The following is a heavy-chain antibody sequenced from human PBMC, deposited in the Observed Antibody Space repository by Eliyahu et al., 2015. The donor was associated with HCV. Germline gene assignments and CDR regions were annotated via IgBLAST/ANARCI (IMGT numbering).Heavy chain of an antibody. CDR1: GGSISSYY. V-gene: IGHV4-59*01. J-gene: IGHJ4*02. Sequence: QVQLQESGPGLVKPSETLSLTCTVSGGSISSYYWSWIRQPPGKGLEWIGYIYYSGSTNYNPSLKSRVTISVDTSKNQFSLKLNSVTAADTAVYYCARGDYYGSTDYWGQGTLVTVSS. CDR3: ARGDYYGSTDY. D-gene: IGHD3-10*01. CDR2: IYYSGST.